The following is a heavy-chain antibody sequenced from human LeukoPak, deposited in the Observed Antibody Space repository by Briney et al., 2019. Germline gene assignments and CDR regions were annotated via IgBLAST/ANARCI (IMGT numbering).Heavy chain of an antibody. J-gene: IGHJ4*02. Sequence: SETLSLTCTVSGGSISSYYWSWIRQPPGKGLEWIGYIYYSGSTYYNPSLKSRVTISVDTSKNQFSLTLSSVTAADTAVYSCVRHHTYYGNFDYWGQGTLVTVSS. CDR2: IYYSGST. CDR1: GGSISSYY. V-gene: IGHV4-59*08. CDR3: VRHHTYYGNFDY. D-gene: IGHD4-17*01.